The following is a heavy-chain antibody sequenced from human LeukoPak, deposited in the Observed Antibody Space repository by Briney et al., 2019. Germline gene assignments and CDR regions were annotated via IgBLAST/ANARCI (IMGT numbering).Heavy chain of an antibody. CDR1: GFTFSSYG. CDR2: IRYDGSNK. CDR3: AKEYCSSTSCYRNYYYMDV. J-gene: IGHJ6*03. D-gene: IGHD2-2*01. V-gene: IGHV3-30*02. Sequence: GGSLRLSCAASGFTFSSYGMHCVRQAPGKGLEWVAFIRYDGSNKYYADSVKGRFTISRDNSKNTLYLQMNSLRAEDTAVYYCAKEYCSSTSCYRNYYYMDVWGKGTTVTVSS.